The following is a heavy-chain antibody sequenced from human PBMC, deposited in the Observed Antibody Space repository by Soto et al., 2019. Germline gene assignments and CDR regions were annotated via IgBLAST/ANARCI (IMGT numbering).Heavy chain of an antibody. CDR1: GYSFTSYW. CDR2: IDPSDSYT. D-gene: IGHD6-6*01. J-gene: IGHJ6*02. V-gene: IGHV5-10-1*01. CDR3: ASPRRSSLSYYYYGMDV. Sequence: GESLTISCKCSGYSFTSYWISWVRQMPGKGLEWMGRIDPSDSYTNYSPSFQGHVTISADKSISTAYLQWSSLKASDTAMYYCASPRRSSLSYYYYGMDVWGQGNTVTV.